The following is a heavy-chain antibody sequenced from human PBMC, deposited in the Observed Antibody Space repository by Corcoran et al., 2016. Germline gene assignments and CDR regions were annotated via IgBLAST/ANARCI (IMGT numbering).Heavy chain of an antibody. CDR1: GFTFGDYA. J-gene: IGHJ5*02. CDR3: TSLVVVAATGYNWFDP. Sequence: EVQRVESGGGLVQPGRSLRLSCTASGFTFGDYAMSWFRQAPGKGLEWVGFIRSKAYGGTTEYAASVKGRFTISRDDSKSIDYLQMNSLKTEDTAVYYCTSLVVVAATGYNWFDPWGQGTLVTVSS. V-gene: IGHV3-49*03. CDR2: IRSKAYGGTT. D-gene: IGHD2-15*01.